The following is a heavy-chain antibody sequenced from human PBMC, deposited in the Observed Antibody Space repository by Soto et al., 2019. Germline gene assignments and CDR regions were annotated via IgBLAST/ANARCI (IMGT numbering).Heavy chain of an antibody. J-gene: IGHJ3*02. Sequence: GGSLRLSCAASGFTFDDYAMHWVRQAPGKGLEWVSGISWNSGSIGYADSVKGRFTISRDNAKNSLYLQMNSLRAEDTALYYCAKDRSLWFGEFDAFDIWGQGTMVTVSS. CDR1: GFTFDDYA. D-gene: IGHD3-10*01. CDR3: AKDRSLWFGEFDAFDI. CDR2: ISWNSGSI. V-gene: IGHV3-9*01.